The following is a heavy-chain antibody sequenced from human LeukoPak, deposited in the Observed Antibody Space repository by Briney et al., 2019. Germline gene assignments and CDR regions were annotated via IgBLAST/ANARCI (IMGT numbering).Heavy chain of an antibody. Sequence: ASVKVSCKTSGYTFTTYAINWVRQAPGQGLGWMGWINTNTGNPTYAQGFTGRFVFSLDTPVSTAYPQISSLKAEDTAVYYCARDTMVRGVPRLWGQGTLVTVSS. CDR1: GYTFTTYA. J-gene: IGHJ4*02. CDR2: INTNTGNP. D-gene: IGHD3-10*01. V-gene: IGHV7-4-1*02. CDR3: ARDTMVRGVPRL.